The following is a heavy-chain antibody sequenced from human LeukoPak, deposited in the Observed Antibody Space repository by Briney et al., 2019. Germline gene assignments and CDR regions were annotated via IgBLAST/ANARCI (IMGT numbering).Heavy chain of an antibody. CDR2: ISGDGGGT. D-gene: IGHD2-21*02. J-gene: IGHJ5*02. CDR3: AKVRESGIHIWLLPWDL. Sequence: PGGSLRLSCGASGFTFHTYAMAWVRQALGKGLEWVSSISGDGGGTHYAHSVKGRFTVSRDNANNTLFLDMYGLTVADTAFYFCAKVRESGIHIWLLPWDLWGQGTLVTVSS. CDR1: GFTFHTYA. V-gene: IGHV3-23*01.